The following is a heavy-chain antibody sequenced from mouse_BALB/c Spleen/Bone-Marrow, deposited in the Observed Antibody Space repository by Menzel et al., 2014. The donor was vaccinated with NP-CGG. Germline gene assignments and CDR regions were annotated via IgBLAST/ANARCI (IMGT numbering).Heavy chain of an antibody. CDR1: GFTFTDYY. CDR2: IRNKANGYTT. D-gene: IGHD2-4*01. J-gene: IGHJ1*01. CDR3: AREIINDYHWYFDV. V-gene: IGHV7-3*02. Sequence: EVKLVESGGGLVQPGGSLRLSCATSGFTFTDYYMSWVRQPPGKALEWLGFIRNKANGYTTEYSASVKGRFTISRDYSQSILYLQMNTLRAEDSATYYCAREIINDYHWYFDVWGAGTTVTVSS.